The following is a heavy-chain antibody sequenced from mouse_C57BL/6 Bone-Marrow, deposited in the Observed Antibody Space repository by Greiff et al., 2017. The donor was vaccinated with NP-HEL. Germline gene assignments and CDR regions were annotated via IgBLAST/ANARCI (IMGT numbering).Heavy chain of an antibody. V-gene: IGHV1-55*01. CDR3: ARVLDYDGSSICWYFDV. CDR1: GYTFTSYW. J-gene: IGHJ1*03. D-gene: IGHD1-1*01. CDR2: IYPGSGST. Sequence: QVQLQQPGAELVKPGASVKMSCKASGYTFTSYWITWVKQRPGQGLEWIGDIYPGSGSTNYNEKFKSKATLTVDTSSSTAYMQLSSLTSEDSAVYYCARVLDYDGSSICWYFDVWGTGTTVTVSS.